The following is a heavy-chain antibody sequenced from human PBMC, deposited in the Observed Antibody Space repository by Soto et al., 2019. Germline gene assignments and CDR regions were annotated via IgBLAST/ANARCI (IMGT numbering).Heavy chain of an antibody. V-gene: IGHV3-30*18. CDR1: GFTFSGYG. CDR3: AKGGSSSARYFDT. J-gene: IGHJ5*02. Sequence: QVQLVESGGGVVQPGRSLRLSCAASGFTFSGYGMHWVRQAPGKGLEWVAVISFEGSKKYYANSVEGRFTISRDNSKNTLFLQMTSLRAEHPAVYYCAKGGSSSARYFDTWGQGTLVTVSS. CDR2: ISFEGSKK. D-gene: IGHD6-6*01.